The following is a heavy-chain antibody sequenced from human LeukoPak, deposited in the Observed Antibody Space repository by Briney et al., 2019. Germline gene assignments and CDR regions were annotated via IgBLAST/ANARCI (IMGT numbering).Heavy chain of an antibody. D-gene: IGHD3-3*01. Sequence: PSETLSLTCTVSGGSISSGGYYWSWIRQHPGKGLEWIGYIYYSGSTYYNPSLKSRVTISVDTSKNQFSLKLSSVTAADTAVYYCARQDFGVVAPYYMDVWGKGTTVTVSS. CDR2: IYYSGST. V-gene: IGHV4-31*03. J-gene: IGHJ6*03. CDR3: ARQDFGVVAPYYMDV. CDR1: GGSISSGGYY.